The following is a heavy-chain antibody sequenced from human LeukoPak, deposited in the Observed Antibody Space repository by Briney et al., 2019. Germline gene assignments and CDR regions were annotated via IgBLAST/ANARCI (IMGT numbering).Heavy chain of an antibody. Sequence: GGSLRPSCVVSGVTVRTTYISWVRQAPGKGLEWLSVIYSGGSTYYAESVKGRFTISRDISKSTLYLQMNSLRAEDTAMYYCARDVLSSGYYRGFDYRGQGILVTVSS. CDR1: GVTVRTTY. J-gene: IGHJ4*02. V-gene: IGHV3-66*01. CDR2: IYSGGST. CDR3: ARDVLSSGYYRGFDY. D-gene: IGHD3-22*01.